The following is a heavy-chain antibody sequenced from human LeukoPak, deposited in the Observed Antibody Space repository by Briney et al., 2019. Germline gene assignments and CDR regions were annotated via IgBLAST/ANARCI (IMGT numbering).Heavy chain of an antibody. D-gene: IGHD3-10*01. J-gene: IGHJ3*02. CDR2: IYYSGST. CDR1: GGSISSGGYY. Sequence: SQTLSLTCTVSGGSISSGGYYWSWIRQHPGKGLEWIGYIYYSGSTYYNPSLKSRVTISVDTSKNQFSLKLSSVTAADTAVYYCARKVAHTYYCGSGRTSGAFDIWGQGTMVTVSS. CDR3: ARKVAHTYYCGSGRTSGAFDI. V-gene: IGHV4-31*03.